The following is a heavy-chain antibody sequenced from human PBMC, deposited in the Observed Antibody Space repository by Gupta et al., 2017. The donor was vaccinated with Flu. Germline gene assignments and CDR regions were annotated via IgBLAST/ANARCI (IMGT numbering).Heavy chain of an antibody. D-gene: IGHD2-15*01. CDR1: GGSLSSSTYS. CDR3: ARDIGYCSGGSCDSPPNWFDP. CDR2: IHYSGST. Sequence: QLQLQESGPGLVKPSETPSLICTVSGGSLSSSTYSWAWIPHSPGRGLGWIGSIHYSGSTYFNPSLKSRVTINVDTSKNQFSLKLSSVTVADTAVYYCARDIGYCSGGSCDSPPNWFDPWGQGTLVTVSS. V-gene: IGHV4-39*01. J-gene: IGHJ5*02.